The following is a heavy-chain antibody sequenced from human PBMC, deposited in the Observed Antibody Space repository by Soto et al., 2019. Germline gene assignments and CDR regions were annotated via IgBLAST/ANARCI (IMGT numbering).Heavy chain of an antibody. D-gene: IGHD3-22*01. J-gene: IGHJ4*02. V-gene: IGHV3-64*02. CDR1: GFTFSGYA. CDR3: ARVFYDSGGNYYDY. CDR2: INSDEGKT. Sequence: GGSLRLSCAASGFTFSGYAMYWVRQAPGKGLEYVSAINSDEGKTYYAESVKGRFIISRDNSKNTLYLQMGSLRADDMAVYYCARVFYDSGGNYYDYWGQGTPVTVSS.